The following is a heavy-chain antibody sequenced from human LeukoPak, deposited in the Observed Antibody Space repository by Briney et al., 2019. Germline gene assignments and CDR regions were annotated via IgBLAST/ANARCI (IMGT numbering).Heavy chain of an antibody. D-gene: IGHD6-25*01. CDR1: RFTFSSYA. CDR3: AKDRGLGGFFDC. CDR2: ISGSGDST. Sequence: GGSLRLSCGASRFTFSSYAMSWVRQAPGKGLEWVSDISGSGDSTYYADSVKGRFTISRDNSKNTLYLQMNSLRAEDTAVYYCAKDRGLGGFFDCWGQGTLVTVSS. J-gene: IGHJ4*02. V-gene: IGHV3-23*01.